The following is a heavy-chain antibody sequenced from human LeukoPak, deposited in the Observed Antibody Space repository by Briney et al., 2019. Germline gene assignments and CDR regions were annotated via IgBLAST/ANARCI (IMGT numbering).Heavy chain of an antibody. Sequence: GGSLRLSCAASGFTFDDYAMHWVRHAPGKGLECVSGISWNSGSIGYADSVKGRFTISRDNAKNSLYLQMNSLRPEDTALYYCAKDIGSGSYYHFDYWGQGTLVTVSS. CDR3: AKDIGSGSYYHFDY. J-gene: IGHJ4*02. CDR1: GFTFDDYA. V-gene: IGHV3-9*01. D-gene: IGHD3-10*01. CDR2: ISWNSGSI.